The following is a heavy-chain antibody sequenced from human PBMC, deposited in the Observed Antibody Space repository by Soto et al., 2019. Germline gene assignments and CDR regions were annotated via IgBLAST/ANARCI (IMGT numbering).Heavy chain of an antibody. D-gene: IGHD3-10*01. J-gene: IGHJ5*02. CDR2: IYYGGST. CDR3: ARASVVRGAIWWFDP. CDR1: GGSVSSGAYY. V-gene: IGHV4-31*03. Sequence: QVQLQESGPGLVKPSQTLSLTCTVPGGSVSSGAYYWSWIRQHPGKGLEWIGYIYYGGSTYYNPSLESRVTISVDTSKNQFSLKLSSVTAADTAVYYCARASVVRGAIWWFDPWGQGTLVTVSS.